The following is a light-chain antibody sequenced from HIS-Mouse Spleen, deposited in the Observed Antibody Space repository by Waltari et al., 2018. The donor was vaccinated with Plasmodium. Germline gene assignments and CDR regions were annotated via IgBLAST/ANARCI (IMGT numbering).Light chain of an antibody. J-gene: IGLJ1*01. CDR1: SSDVGGSNY. Sequence: QSALTQPRSVSGSPGQSVTISCTGTSSDVGGSNYVSWYQQHPGQAPKLMLYDVSKRPSGVPGRCSGSKSGNTASLTISGLQAEDEADYYCCSYAGSYTYVFGTGTKVTVL. CDR3: CSYAGSYTYV. CDR2: DVS. V-gene: IGLV2-11*01.